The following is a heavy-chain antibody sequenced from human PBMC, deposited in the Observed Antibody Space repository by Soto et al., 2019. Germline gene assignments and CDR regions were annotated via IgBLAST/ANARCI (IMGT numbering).Heavy chain of an antibody. CDR3: VEGYHLLRYYFEF. CDR2: TTSDGANT. D-gene: IGHD3-9*01. Sequence: GGSLTLSCSVSGITFRNYAMHWVRQAPGRGLEYVSGTTSDGANTWHADSVKDRFTTSRDNSDDTLYLQMTIMRVEDTAKYCGVEGYHLLRYYFEFWGPGTLVTVSS. J-gene: IGHJ4*01. CDR1: GITFRNYA. V-gene: IGHV3-64D*08.